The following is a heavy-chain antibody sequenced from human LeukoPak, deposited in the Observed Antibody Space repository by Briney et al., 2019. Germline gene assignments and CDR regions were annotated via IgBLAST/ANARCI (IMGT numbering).Heavy chain of an antibody. CDR1: GYTFTSYD. CDR2: MNPNSGNT. Sequence: ASVKVSCKASGYTFTSYDINWVRQATGQGLEWMGWMNPNSGNTGYAQKFQGRVTMTRNTSISTAYMELSSLRSEDTAVYYCARGRSPPYCSGGSCYSDYYYGMDVWGQGTTVTVSS. V-gene: IGHV1-8*01. CDR3: ARGRSPPYCSGGSCYSDYYYGMDV. D-gene: IGHD2-15*01. J-gene: IGHJ6*02.